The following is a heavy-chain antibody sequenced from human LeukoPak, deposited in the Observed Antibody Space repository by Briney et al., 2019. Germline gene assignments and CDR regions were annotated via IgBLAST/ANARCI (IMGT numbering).Heavy chain of an antibody. Sequence: ASVKVSCKASGYTFTGYYMHWVRQAPGQGLEWMGWISAYNGNTNYAQKLQGRVTMTTDTSTSTAYMELRSLRSDDTAVYYCARSITIFGVVTVLDYWGQGTLVTVSS. D-gene: IGHD3-3*01. CDR1: GYTFTGYY. CDR3: ARSITIFGVVTVLDY. V-gene: IGHV1-18*04. CDR2: ISAYNGNT. J-gene: IGHJ4*02.